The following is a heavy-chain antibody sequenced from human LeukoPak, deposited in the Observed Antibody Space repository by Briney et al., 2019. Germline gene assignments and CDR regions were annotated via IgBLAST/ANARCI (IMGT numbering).Heavy chain of an antibody. CDR3: ARTERWLQLRYYFDY. CDR1: GYTFTSYY. V-gene: IGHV1-46*03. D-gene: IGHD5-24*01. Sequence: VKASCKASGYTFTSYYMHWVRQAPGQGLEWMGIINPSGGSTSYAQKFQGRVTMTRDTSTSTVYMELSSLRSEDTAVYYCARTERWLQLRYYFDYWGQGTLVTVSS. CDR2: INPSGGST. J-gene: IGHJ4*02.